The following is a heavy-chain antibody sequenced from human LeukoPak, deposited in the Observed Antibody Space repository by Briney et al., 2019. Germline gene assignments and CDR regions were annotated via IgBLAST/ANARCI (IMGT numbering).Heavy chain of an antibody. V-gene: IGHV1-8*01. D-gene: IGHD1-1*01. CDR2: MNPNSGNT. CDR1: GYTFTSYD. CDR3: ATWRGWEFRFDP. Sequence: GASVKVSCKASGYTFTSYDINWVRQATGQGLEWIGWMNPNSGNTGYAQKFQDRVTMTRNTSISTAYMELSSLRSEDTAVYYCATWRGWEFRFDPWGQGTLVTVSS. J-gene: IGHJ5*02.